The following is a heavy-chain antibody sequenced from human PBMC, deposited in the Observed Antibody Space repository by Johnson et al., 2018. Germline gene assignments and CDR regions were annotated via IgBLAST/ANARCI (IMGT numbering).Heavy chain of an antibody. J-gene: IGHJ3*02. D-gene: IGHD1-26*01. Sequence: VQLVQSGAEVKKPRESLKISCKGSGYSFTSYWIGWVCQMPGKGLEWMGIIYHGDSATRYSPSFQGQATISADKSISTAYLQWSSLKASDPAMYYCARPIVGATDDAFDIWGQGTMVTVSS. CDR3: ARPIVGATDDAFDI. CDR2: IYHGDSAT. V-gene: IGHV5-51*03. CDR1: GYSFTSYW.